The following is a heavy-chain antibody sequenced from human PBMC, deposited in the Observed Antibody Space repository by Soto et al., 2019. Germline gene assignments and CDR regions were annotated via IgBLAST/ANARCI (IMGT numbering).Heavy chain of an antibody. Sequence: SETLSLTCTVPGGSISSYYWSWIRQPPGKGLEWIGYIYYSGSTNYNPSLKSRVTISVDTSKNQFSLKLSSVTAADTAVYYCAGADDSSGYYQTNFDYWGQGTLVTVSS. CDR3: AGADDSSGYYQTNFDY. CDR2: IYYSGST. V-gene: IGHV4-59*01. D-gene: IGHD3-22*01. CDR1: GGSISSYY. J-gene: IGHJ4*02.